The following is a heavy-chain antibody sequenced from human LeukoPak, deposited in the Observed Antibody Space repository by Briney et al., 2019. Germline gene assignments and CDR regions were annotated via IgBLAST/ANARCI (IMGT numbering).Heavy chain of an antibody. J-gene: IGHJ4*02. CDR1: VGPFRGYY. CDR3: ARGASGSFLAAFDY. D-gene: IGHD1-26*01. V-gene: IGHV4-34*01. CDR2: INHSGST. Sequence: SETVSLTCALYVGPFRGYYWSCMRQPPGKGLEWLGEINHSGSTNYNPSLKSRVTISVDTSKNQFSLKLSSVTAADTAVYYCARGASGSFLAAFDYWGQGTLVTVSS.